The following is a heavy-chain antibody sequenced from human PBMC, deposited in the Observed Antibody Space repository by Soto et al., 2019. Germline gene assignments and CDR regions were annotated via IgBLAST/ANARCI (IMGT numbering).Heavy chain of an antibody. D-gene: IGHD2-2*01. CDR1: GFTFSSYD. CDR3: ARGGDCSKTSCYWARLYYGLDV. J-gene: IGHJ6*02. V-gene: IGHV3-13*01. CDR2: IGTAGDT. Sequence: GGCLRLSCAASGFTFSSYDMHWVRQATGKGLEWVSAIGTAGDTYYSGSVKGRFSVSRENVKNSLYLQMNSLRAGDTAVYYCARGGDCSKTSCYWARLYYGLDVWGQGTTVTSP.